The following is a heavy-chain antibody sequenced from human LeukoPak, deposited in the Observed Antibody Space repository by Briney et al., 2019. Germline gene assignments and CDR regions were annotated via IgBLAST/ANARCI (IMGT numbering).Heavy chain of an antibody. Sequence: PGGSLRLSCAASGFTFSSYAMSWVRQAPGKGLEWVSAISGSGGSTYYADSVKGRFTISRDNSRNTLYLQMNSLRAEDTAAYYCAKESAYGDYVNNFDYWGQGTLVTVSS. J-gene: IGHJ4*02. V-gene: IGHV3-23*01. CDR1: GFTFSSYA. CDR2: ISGSGGST. CDR3: AKESAYGDYVNNFDY. D-gene: IGHD4-17*01.